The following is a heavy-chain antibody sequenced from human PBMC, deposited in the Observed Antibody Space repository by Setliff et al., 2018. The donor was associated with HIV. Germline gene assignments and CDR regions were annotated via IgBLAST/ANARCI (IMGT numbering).Heavy chain of an antibody. CDR1: GYTFSDYY. CDR3: ARQDHSSVNTGSLYAFDV. V-gene: IGHV1-2*06. D-gene: IGHD2-8*02. CDR2: IHPNTGST. J-gene: IGHJ3*01. Sequence: GASVKVSCKASGYTFSDYYMHWVRQAPGHGLELMGRIHPNTGSTNYLQEFQGRVTITRDTSIYTVYMELTGLTSDDTAVYYCARQDHSSVNTGSLYAFDVWGQGTMVTVSS.